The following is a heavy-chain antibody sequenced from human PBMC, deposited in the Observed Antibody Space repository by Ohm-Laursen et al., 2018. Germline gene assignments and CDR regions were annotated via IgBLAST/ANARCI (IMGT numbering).Heavy chain of an antibody. Sequence: TLSLTCTVSGGSINSYYWSWIRQPPGKGLEWIGYIYYTGNTNYNPSLKSRVTISVDTSKNQFSLKLSSVTAADTAVYYCVRGWGYFDYWGQRTLVTVSS. CDR3: VRGWGYFDY. J-gene: IGHJ4*02. D-gene: IGHD2-15*01. V-gene: IGHV4-59*01. CDR1: GGSINSYY. CDR2: IYYTGNT.